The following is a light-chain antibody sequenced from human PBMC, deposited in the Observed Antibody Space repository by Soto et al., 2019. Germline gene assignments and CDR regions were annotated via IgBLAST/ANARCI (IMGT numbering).Light chain of an antibody. V-gene: IGLV2-8*01. J-gene: IGLJ1*01. CDR3: SSYAGSNNYV. Sequence: QSALTQPPSASGSPGQSVTISCTGTSSDVGGYNSVSWYQHHPGKAPKLMIYEVSKRPSGVPDRFSGSKSANTASLTVSWLQAEDEADYYCSSYAGSNNYVFGTGTKVT. CDR1: SSDVGGYNS. CDR2: EVS.